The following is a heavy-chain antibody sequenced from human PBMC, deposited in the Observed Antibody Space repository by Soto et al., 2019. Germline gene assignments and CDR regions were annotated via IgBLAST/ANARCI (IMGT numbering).Heavy chain of an antibody. Sequence: SETLSLTCTVSGGSINTAGYYWNWVRHSPGKGLEWIGYIFYSGTTYYNPSLESRLTMSLYKSKNHFSLRLSSVTAADTAYYYCARSFYDPSTATGGHWFDPWGHGTLVTVSS. CDR2: IFYSGTT. J-gene: IGHJ5*02. D-gene: IGHD3-9*01. CDR1: GGSINTAGYY. CDR3: ARSFYDPSTATGGHWFDP. V-gene: IGHV4-31*03.